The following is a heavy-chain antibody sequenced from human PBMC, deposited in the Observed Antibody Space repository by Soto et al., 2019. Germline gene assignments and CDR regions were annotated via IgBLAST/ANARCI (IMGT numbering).Heavy chain of an antibody. D-gene: IGHD2-15*01. Sequence: PGGSLRLSCATSGFTFSSYSMNWVRQAPGMGLEWVSSISSSSRYIYYADSVRGRVTISIDNAKNSLYLQINSLRAKDATVYYCARDRWVAASSAPPYCYYRMVASGEGHTVTVS. J-gene: IGHJ6*02. CDR3: ARDRWVAASSAPPYCYYRMVA. CDR2: ISSSSRYI. CDR1: GFTFSSYS. V-gene: IGHV3-21*01.